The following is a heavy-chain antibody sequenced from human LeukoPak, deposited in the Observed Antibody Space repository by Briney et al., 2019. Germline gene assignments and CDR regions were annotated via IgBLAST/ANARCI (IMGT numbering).Heavy chain of an antibody. V-gene: IGHV3-74*01. CDR3: ATEYSSSWFGGLDY. CDR2: ISIDGSST. CDR1: RFSFSSSW. J-gene: IGHJ4*02. D-gene: IGHD6-13*01. Sequence: PGGSLRLSCAASRFSFSSSWMHWVRQAPGKGLVWVSRISIDGSSTNYADSVKGRFTISRDNAKNTLYLQMNSLRVEDTAVYYCATEYSSSWFGGLDYWGQGTLVTVSS.